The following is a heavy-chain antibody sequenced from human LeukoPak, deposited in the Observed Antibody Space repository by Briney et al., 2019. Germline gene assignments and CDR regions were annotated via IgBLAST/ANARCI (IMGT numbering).Heavy chain of an antibody. J-gene: IGHJ4*02. CDR2: IIPIFGTA. Sequence: SVKVSCKASGGTFSSYAISWVRQAPGQGLEWMGGIIPIFGTANYAQKFQGRVTITADKSTSTAYMELSSLRSEDTAVYYCARARLRRLFTMADRYPLDYWGQGTLVTVSS. CDR1: GGTFSSYA. D-gene: IGHD4-23*01. CDR3: ARARLRRLFTMADRYPLDY. V-gene: IGHV1-69*06.